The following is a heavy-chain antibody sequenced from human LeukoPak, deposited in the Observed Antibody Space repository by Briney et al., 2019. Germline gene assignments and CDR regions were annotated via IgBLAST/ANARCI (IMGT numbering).Heavy chain of an antibody. CDR1: GFTFSSYG. D-gene: IGHD2-2*01. V-gene: IGHV3-30*02. J-gene: IGHJ4*02. Sequence: GGSLRLSCAASGFTFSSYGMHWVRQAPGKGLEWVAFIRYDGSNKYYADSVKGRFTISRDNSKNTLYLQMNSLRAEDTTVYYCAKDSCSSTSCYFDYWGQGTLVTVSS. CDR2: IRYDGSNK. CDR3: AKDSCSSTSCYFDY.